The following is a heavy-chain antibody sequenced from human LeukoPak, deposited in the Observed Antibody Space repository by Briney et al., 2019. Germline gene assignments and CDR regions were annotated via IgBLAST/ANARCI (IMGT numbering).Heavy chain of an antibody. Sequence: PGGSLRLSCAAAGFTFSSYWMSWVRQAPGKGLEWVANIKQDGSEKYYVDSVKGRFTISRDNAKNSLYLQMNSLRAEDTAVYYCARAGGSGSSAFDHWGQGALVTVSS. J-gene: IGHJ4*02. CDR2: IKQDGSEK. CDR1: GFTFSSYW. D-gene: IGHD3-10*01. V-gene: IGHV3-7*01. CDR3: ARAGGSGSSAFDH.